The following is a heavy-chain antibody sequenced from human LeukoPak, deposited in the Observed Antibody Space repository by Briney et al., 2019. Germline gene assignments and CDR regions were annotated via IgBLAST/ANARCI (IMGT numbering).Heavy chain of an antibody. CDR1: GYTFTGYY. CDR3: ARENYYGSGSNNWFDP. CDR2: INPNSGGT. D-gene: IGHD3-10*01. J-gene: IGHJ5*02. V-gene: IGHV1-2*02. Sequence: SSVKVSCKASGYTFTGYYMHWVRQAPGQGLEWMGWINPNSGGTNYAQKFQGRVTMTRDTSISTAYMELSRLRSDDTAVYYCARENYYGSGSNNWFDPWGQGTLVTVSS.